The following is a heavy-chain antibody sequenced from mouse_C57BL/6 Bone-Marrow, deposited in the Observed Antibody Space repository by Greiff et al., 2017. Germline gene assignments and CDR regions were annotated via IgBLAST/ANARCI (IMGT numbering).Heavy chain of an antibody. Sequence: EVKVVESGGGLVQPGGSMKLSCAASGFTFSDAWMDWVRQSPEKGLEWVAEIRNKANNHATYYAESVKGRFTISRDDSKSSVYLQMNSLRAEDTGIYYCTSTMVTTKDYYYAMDYWGQGTSVTVSS. CDR2: IRNKANNHAT. J-gene: IGHJ4*01. V-gene: IGHV6-6*01. D-gene: IGHD2-2*01. CDR3: TSTMVTTKDYYYAMDY. CDR1: GFTFSDAW.